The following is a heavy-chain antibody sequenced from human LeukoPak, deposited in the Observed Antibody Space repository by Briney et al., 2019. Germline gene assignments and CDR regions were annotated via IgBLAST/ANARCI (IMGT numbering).Heavy chain of an antibody. D-gene: IGHD6-19*01. CDR3: VRQYNSDAFDY. CDR1: VWFYSGYY. Sequence: SETLSLTCVLYVWFYSGYYWNWIGQPPWKGLEWIGYIDYSGSTKYSPSLKSRVTISLDTFTNQCSLKLSSVTAADTAVYYCVRQYNSDAFDYWGQGTLVTVSS. J-gene: IGHJ4*02. V-gene: IGHV4-59*01. CDR2: IDYSGST.